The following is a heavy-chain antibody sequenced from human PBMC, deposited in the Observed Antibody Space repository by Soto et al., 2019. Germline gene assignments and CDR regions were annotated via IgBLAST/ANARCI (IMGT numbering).Heavy chain of an antibody. V-gene: IGHV4-30-4*01. D-gene: IGHD6-6*01. J-gene: IGHJ6*02. CDR2: IYYSGST. CDR3: ARAGVAARDYYYYGMDV. Sequence: SETLSLTCTVSGGSISSGDYYWSWIRQPPGKGLEWIGYIYYSGSTYYNPSLKSRVTISVDTSKNQLSLKLSSVTAADTAVYYCARAGVAARDYYYYGMDVWGQGTTVTVSS. CDR1: GGSISSGDYY.